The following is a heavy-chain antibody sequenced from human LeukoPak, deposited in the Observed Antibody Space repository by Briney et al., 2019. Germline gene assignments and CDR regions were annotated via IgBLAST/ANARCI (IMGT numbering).Heavy chain of an antibody. J-gene: IGHJ4*02. Sequence: QPGGSLRLSCTASGFTFTTYWMAWVRQAPGKGLEWVANIKQDGSEAYYAESARGRFTISRDNAKNSLYLQMNSLRAEDTSVYYCSNGIYDKSYWGQGTLVTVSS. V-gene: IGHV3-7*01. CDR1: GFTFTTYW. CDR2: IKQDGSEA. D-gene: IGHD2/OR15-2a*01. CDR3: SNGIYDKSY.